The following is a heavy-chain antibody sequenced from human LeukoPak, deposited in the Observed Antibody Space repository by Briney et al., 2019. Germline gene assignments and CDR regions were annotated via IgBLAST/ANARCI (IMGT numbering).Heavy chain of an antibody. V-gene: IGHV4-34*01. Sequence: SETLSLTCAVYGGSFSGYYWSWIRQPPGKGLEWIGEINHSGSTNYDPSLKSRVTISVDTSKNQFSLKLSSVTAADTAVYYCARVRYDFWSGYYGPFDYWGQGTLVTVSS. CDR2: INHSGST. J-gene: IGHJ4*02. CDR3: ARVRYDFWSGYYGPFDY. D-gene: IGHD3-3*01. CDR1: GGSFSGYY.